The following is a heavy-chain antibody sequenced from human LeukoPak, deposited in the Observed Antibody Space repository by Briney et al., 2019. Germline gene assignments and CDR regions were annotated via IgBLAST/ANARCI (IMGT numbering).Heavy chain of an antibody. CDR1: GGTFSSYA. CDR2: INPIFGTA. Sequence: SVKVSCKASGGTFSSYAISWVRQAPGQGLEWMGGINPIFGTANYAQKFQGRVTITADKSTSTAYMELSSLRSEDTAVYYCARGGEDYSNSYYYYYGMDVWGKGTTVTVSS. J-gene: IGHJ6*04. D-gene: IGHD4-11*01. CDR3: ARGGEDYSNSYYYYYGMDV. V-gene: IGHV1-69*06.